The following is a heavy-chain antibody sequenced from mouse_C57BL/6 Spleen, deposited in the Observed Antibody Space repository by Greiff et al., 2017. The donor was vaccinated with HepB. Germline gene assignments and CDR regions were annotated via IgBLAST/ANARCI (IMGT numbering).Heavy chain of an antibody. D-gene: IGHD3-2*02. V-gene: IGHV1-53*01. J-gene: IGHJ3*01. CDR2: INPSNGGT. Sequence: QVHVKQPGTELVKPGASVKLSCKASGYTFTSYWMHWVKQRPGQGLEWIGNINPSNGGTNYNEKFKSKATLTVDKSSSTAYMQLSSLTSEDSAVYYCARWGQLRSFAYWGQGTLVTVSA. CDR3: ARWGQLRSFAY. CDR1: GYTFTSYW.